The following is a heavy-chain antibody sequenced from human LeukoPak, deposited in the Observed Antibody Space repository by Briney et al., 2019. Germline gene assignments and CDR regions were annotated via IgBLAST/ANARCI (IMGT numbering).Heavy chain of an antibody. Sequence: SETLSLTCTVSGGSISSYYWSWIRQPPGKGLEWIGYIYYSGSTNYNPSLKSRVAISVDTSKNQFSLKLSSVTAADTAVYYCARAGFSSDFYYLDYWGQGTLVTVSS. CDR3: ARAGFSSDFYYLDY. D-gene: IGHD3-22*01. CDR1: GGSISSYY. J-gene: IGHJ4*02. CDR2: IYYSGST. V-gene: IGHV4-59*01.